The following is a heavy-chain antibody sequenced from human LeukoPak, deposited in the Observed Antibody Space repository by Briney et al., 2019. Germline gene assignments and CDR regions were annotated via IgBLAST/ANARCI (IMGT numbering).Heavy chain of an antibody. CDR2: INPNSGGT. CDR3: ARAGYYYGSGSYLDY. J-gene: IGHJ4*02. CDR1: GYTFTRYY. D-gene: IGHD3-10*01. V-gene: IGHV1-2*02. Sequence: GASVKVSCKASGYTFTRYYMHWVRQAPGQGLEWMGWINPNSGGTNYAQKFQGRVTMTRDTSISTAYMELSRLRSDDTAVYYCARAGYYYGSGSYLDYWGQGTLVTVSS.